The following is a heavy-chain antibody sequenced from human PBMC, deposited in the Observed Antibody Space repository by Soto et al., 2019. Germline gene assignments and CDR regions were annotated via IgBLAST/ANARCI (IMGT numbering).Heavy chain of an antibody. J-gene: IGHJ3*02. V-gene: IGHV1-18*01. CDR1: GYTFTSYG. Sequence: ASVKVSCKASGYTFTSYGISWVRQAPGQGLEWMGWISAYNGNTNYAQKLQGRVTMTTDTSTSTAYMELRSLRSDDTAVYYCARGRDVVVVAEHDAFDIWGQGTMVTVSS. CDR2: ISAYNGNT. CDR3: ARGRDVVVVAEHDAFDI. D-gene: IGHD2-15*01.